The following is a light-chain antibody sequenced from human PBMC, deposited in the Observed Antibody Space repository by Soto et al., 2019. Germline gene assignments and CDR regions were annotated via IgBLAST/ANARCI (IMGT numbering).Light chain of an antibody. J-gene: IGKJ4*01. Sequence: DIQMTQSPSTLYASVGDRVTITCRASQSIGASLAWFQQKPGKAPNLLIYKASSLESGVPSRFSGSGSGTEFTLTISTLQPEDFATYYCQQYNSSPLTFGGGTKVEIK. CDR1: QSIGAS. CDR3: QQYNSSPLT. CDR2: KAS. V-gene: IGKV1-5*03.